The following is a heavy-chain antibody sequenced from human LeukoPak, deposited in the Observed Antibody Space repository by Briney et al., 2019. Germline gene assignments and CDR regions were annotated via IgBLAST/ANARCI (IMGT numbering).Heavy chain of an antibody. CDR3: ATGTNGRHYDY. CDR2: IGPTGSDR. Sequence: GGSLRLSCTASGLTFSTSGFNWVRQAPGKGLEWVASIGPTGSDRYHADSIKGRFTISRDNVNNFLYLQMNRLRAEDTAVYYCATGTNGRHYDYWGQGTLLTVSS. D-gene: IGHD1-14*01. V-gene: IGHV3-21*06. CDR1: GLTFSTSG. J-gene: IGHJ4*02.